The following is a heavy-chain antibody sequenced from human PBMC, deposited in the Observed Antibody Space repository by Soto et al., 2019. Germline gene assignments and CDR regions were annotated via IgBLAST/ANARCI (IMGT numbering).Heavy chain of an antibody. D-gene: IGHD1-7*01. CDR1: GFTFSSYG. Sequence: QVQLVESGGGVVQPGRSLRLSCAASGFTFSSYGMHWVRQAPGKGLEWVAVIWYDGSNKYYADSVKGRFTISRDNSKNTLYLQMNSLRAEDTAVYYCATFITGTTEEHYFGYWGQGTLVTVSS. CDR2: IWYDGSNK. CDR3: ATFITGTTEEHYFGY. J-gene: IGHJ4*02. V-gene: IGHV3-33*01.